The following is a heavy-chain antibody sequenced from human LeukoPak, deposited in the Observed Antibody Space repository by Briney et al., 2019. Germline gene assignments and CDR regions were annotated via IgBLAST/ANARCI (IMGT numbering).Heavy chain of an antibody. D-gene: IGHD4-17*01. CDR2: ITSSSSI. Sequence: GGSLRLSCAASGFTFSSYSMNWVRQAPGKGLEWVSSITSSSSIYYADSVKGRFTISRDNAKNSLYLQMNSLRAEDTAVYYCAGTTVTTPGYYYYGMDVWGQGTTVTVSS. CDR3: AGTTVTTPGYYYYGMDV. V-gene: IGHV3-21*04. J-gene: IGHJ6*02. CDR1: GFTFSSYS.